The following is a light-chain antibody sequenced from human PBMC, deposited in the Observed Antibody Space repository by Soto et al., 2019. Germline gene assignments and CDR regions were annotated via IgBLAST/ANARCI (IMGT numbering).Light chain of an antibody. V-gene: IGLV2-14*03. CDR3: SSFRSSSTSYV. CDR1: SSDIGDSNY. CDR2: DVS. Sequence: QSALTQPASVSGSPGQSTTISCTGTSSDIGDSNYVSWYQQHPGKAPKLVIYDVSNRPSGVSNRFSGSKPANTASLTISGLQAEDEADYYCSSFRSSSTSYVFGTGTKVTV. J-gene: IGLJ1*01.